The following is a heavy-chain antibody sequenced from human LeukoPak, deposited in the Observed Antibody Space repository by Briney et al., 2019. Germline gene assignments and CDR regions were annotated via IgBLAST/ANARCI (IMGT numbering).Heavy chain of an antibody. CDR1: GGSFSGYY. D-gene: IGHD6-13*01. CDR3: ARGVVAAAGTGGVDYFDY. J-gene: IGHJ4*02. CDR2: INHSGST. V-gene: IGHV4-34*01. Sequence: SETLSLTCAVYGGSFSGYYWSWIRQPPGKGLEWSGEINHSGSTNYNPSLKSRVTISVDTSKNQFSLKLSSVTAADTAVYYCARGVVAAAGTGGVDYFDYWGQGTLVTVSS.